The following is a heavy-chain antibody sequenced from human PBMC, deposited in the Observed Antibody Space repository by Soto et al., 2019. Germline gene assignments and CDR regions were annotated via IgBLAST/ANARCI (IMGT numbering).Heavy chain of an antibody. D-gene: IGHD6-6*01. CDR2: FDPEDGET. CDR3: ATGEAARRDYYYGMDV. J-gene: IGHJ6*02. Sequence: QVQLVQSGAEVKKPGASVKVSCKVSGYTLTELSMHWVRQAPGKGLEWMGGFDPEDGETIYAQKFQGRVTMTRDTSTDTAYMELSSLRSEDTAVYYCATGEAARRDYYYGMDVWGQGTTVTVSS. CDR1: GYTLTELS. V-gene: IGHV1-24*01.